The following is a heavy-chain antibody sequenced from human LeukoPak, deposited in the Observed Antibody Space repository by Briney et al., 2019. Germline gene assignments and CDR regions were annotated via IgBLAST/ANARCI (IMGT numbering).Heavy chain of an antibody. Sequence: QPGGSLRLSCAASGFTFSSYGMSWVRQAPGKGLEWVSAISGSGGSTYYADSVKGRFTISRDNSKNTLYLQMNSLRAEDTAVYYCAKVKQGPYDILTGYPDIDIAFDYWGQGTLVTVSS. CDR1: GFTFSSYG. J-gene: IGHJ4*02. CDR2: ISGSGGST. D-gene: IGHD3-9*01. V-gene: IGHV3-23*01. CDR3: AKVKQGPYDILTGYPDIDIAFDY.